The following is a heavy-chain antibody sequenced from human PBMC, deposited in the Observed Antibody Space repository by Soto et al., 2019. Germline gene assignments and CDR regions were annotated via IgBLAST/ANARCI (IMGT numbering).Heavy chain of an antibody. Sequence: GGSLRLSCAASGFTFSSYGMHWVRQAPGKGLEWVAVIWYDGSNKYYEDSVKGRFTISKDNSKNTLYLQMNSLRAEDTAVYYCARDSDGYSGYIDYWGQGTLVTVSS. D-gene: IGHD5-12*01. CDR1: GFTFSSYG. J-gene: IGHJ4*02. V-gene: IGHV3-33*01. CDR3: ARDSDGYSGYIDY. CDR2: IWYDGSNK.